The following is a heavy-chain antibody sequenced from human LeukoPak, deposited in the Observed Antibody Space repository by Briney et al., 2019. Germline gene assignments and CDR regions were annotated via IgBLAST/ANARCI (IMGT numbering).Heavy chain of an antibody. V-gene: IGHV4-59*01. J-gene: IGHJ4*02. CDR1: GGSINSYY. Sequence: PSETLSLTCTVSGGSINSYYWSWIRQPPGKGLEWIGYIYYTGSTNYNPSLKSRVTMSVDTSKNQFSLKLNSVTAADTAMHYCSRSLGLQAPIDYWGQGTLVTVSS. CDR3: SRSLGLQAPIDY. CDR2: IYYTGST. D-gene: IGHD4-11*01.